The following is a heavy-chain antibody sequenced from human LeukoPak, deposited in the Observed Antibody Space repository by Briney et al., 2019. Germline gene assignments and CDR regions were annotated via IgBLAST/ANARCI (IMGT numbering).Heavy chain of an antibody. D-gene: IGHD5-18*01. CDR2: INHSGRT. V-gene: IGHV4-34*01. CDR1: GGSFSGSY. J-gene: IGHJ6*03. Sequence: KPSETLSLTCAVHGGSFSGSYWGWSRQPPAKGQGWDGEINHSGRTNSNPSLKSQVTISVDTSKNQYSLKLSSMTAPAPVVHYCARGGYKRLYYMDVWGKGTTVTVSS. CDR3: ARGGYKRLYYMDV.